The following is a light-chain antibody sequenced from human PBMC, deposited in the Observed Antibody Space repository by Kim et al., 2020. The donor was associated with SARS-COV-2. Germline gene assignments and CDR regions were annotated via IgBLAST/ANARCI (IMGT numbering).Light chain of an antibody. J-gene: IGKJ2*01. Sequence: EIVMTQSPATLSVSPGERATLSCRASQSISINLAWYQQKPGQAPRLLIYSASTRATGIPARFSGSGSGTEFTLTISSLQSEDFAIYYCHQYNSWPPYTFGQGTKLEI. CDR2: SAS. CDR1: QSISIN. V-gene: IGKV3-15*01. CDR3: HQYNSWPPYT.